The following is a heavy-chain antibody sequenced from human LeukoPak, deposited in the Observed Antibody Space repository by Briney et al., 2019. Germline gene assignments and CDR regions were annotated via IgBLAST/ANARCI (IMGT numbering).Heavy chain of an antibody. V-gene: IGHV1-2*06. CDR1: GYTFTGYY. D-gene: IGHD2-2*01. CDR2: INPNSGGT. J-gene: IGHJ6*02. Sequence: ASVKVSCKASGYTFTGYYMHWVRQVPGQGLEWMGRINPNSGGTNYAQKFQGRVTMTRDTSISTAYMELSRLRSDDTAVYYCARDLRDCSSTSCFYYYYYGMDVWGQGTTVTVSS. CDR3: ARDLRDCSSTSCFYYYYYGMDV.